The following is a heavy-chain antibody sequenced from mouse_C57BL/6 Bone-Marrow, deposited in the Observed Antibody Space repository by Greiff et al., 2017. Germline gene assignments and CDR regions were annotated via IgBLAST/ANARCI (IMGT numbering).Heavy chain of an antibody. CDR1: GYTFTSYG. V-gene: IGHV1-81*01. J-gene: IGHJ3*01. Sequence: VQLQQSGAELARPGASVKLSCKASGYTFTSYGISWVKQRTGQGLEWIGEIYPRSGNTYYNEKFKGKATLTADKSSSTAYMELRSLTSEDSAVYVCAYYYGSSYVFAYWGQGTLVTVSA. D-gene: IGHD1-1*01. CDR3: AYYYGSSYVFAY. CDR2: IYPRSGNT.